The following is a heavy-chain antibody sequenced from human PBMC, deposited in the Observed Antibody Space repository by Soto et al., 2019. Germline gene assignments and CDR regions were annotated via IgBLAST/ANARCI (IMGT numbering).Heavy chain of an antibody. CDR3: AKDGPWFGELRGDY. Sequence: EVQLLESGGGLVQPGGSLRLSCAASGFTFSSYAMSWVRQAPGKGLEWVSAISGSGGSTYYADSLKGRFTISRDNSKNTLNLQMDSLRAEDTAVYYWAKDGPWFGELRGDYWGQGTLVTVSS. D-gene: IGHD3-10*01. CDR2: ISGSGGST. V-gene: IGHV3-23*01. J-gene: IGHJ4*02. CDR1: GFTFSSYA.